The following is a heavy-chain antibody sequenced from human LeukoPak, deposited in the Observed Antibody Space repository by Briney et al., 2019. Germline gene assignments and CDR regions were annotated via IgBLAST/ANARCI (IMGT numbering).Heavy chain of an antibody. CDR1: GYTCTGYY. D-gene: IGHD6-19*01. J-gene: IGHJ4*02. Sequence: GASVKVSCKASGYTCTGYYMHWVRQAPGQALEWMGWINPNTGGTNYAQKFQGRVTMTRDTTISTAYMELSRLTSDDTAVYFCASYPRYSSSPPFDYWGQGTLVTVSS. CDR3: ASYPRYSSSPPFDY. V-gene: IGHV1-2*02. CDR2: INPNTGGT.